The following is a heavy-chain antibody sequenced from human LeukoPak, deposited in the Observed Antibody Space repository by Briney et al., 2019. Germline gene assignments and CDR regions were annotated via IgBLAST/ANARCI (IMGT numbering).Heavy chain of an antibody. CDR2: INPNSGGT. CDR3: ARELPGGGIAAHGDMVSFDY. V-gene: IGHV1-2*02. Sequence: VASVKVSCKASGYTFTGYYMHWVRQAPGQGLEWMGWINPNSGGTNYAQKFQGRVTMTRDTSISTAYMELSRLRSDDTAVYYCARELPGGGIAAHGDMVSFDYWGQGILVTVSS. CDR1: GYTFTGYY. J-gene: IGHJ4*02. D-gene: IGHD6-13*01.